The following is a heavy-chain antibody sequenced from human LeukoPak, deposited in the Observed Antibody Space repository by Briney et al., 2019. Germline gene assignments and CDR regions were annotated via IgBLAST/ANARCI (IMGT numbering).Heavy chain of an antibody. CDR3: AKALASVGGLSLFDY. V-gene: IGHV3-48*03. CDR1: GFTFSSYK. J-gene: IGHJ4*02. D-gene: IGHD3-16*02. Sequence: PGGSLRLSCAASGFTFSSYKMNWVRQAPGKGLEWVSYISSSGSTIYYADSVKGRFTISRDNAKNSLYLQMNSLRAEDTAVYYCAKALASVGGLSLFDYWGQGTLVTVSS. CDR2: ISSSGSTI.